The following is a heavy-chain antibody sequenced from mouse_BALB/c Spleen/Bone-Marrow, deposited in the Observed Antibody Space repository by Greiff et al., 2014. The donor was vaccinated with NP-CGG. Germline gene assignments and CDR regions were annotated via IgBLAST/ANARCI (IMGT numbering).Heavy chain of an antibody. CDR3: ARVYLWYFDV. J-gene: IGHJ1*01. V-gene: IGHV2-9*02. D-gene: IGHD2-3*01. Sequence: VMLVESGPGLVAPSQSLSITCTVSGFSLTSYGVHWVRQPPGKGLEWLGVIWAGGSTNYNSALMSRLSISKDNSKSQVFLKMNSLQIDDTAMYYCARVYLWYFDVWGAGTTVTVSS. CDR2: IWAGGST. CDR1: GFSLTSYG.